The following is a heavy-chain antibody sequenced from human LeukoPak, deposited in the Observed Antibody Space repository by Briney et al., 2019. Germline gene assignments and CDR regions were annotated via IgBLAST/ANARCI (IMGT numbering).Heavy chain of an antibody. CDR3: ARDLVVVGSYFYYGMDV. CDR2: INQDGSEK. D-gene: IGHD2-21*01. CDR1: GFSISAYW. V-gene: IGHV3-7*01. Sequence: GGSPRLSCAASGFSISAYWMTWVRQAPGKGLEWVANINQDGSEKYSVDSVKGRFTISRDNAKNSLYLQMDSLRAEDTAVYYCARDLVVVGSYFYYGMDVWGQGTTVTVSS. J-gene: IGHJ6*02.